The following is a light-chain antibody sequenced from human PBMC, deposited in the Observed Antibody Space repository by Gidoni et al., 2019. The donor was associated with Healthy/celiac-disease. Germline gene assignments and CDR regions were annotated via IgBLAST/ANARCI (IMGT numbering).Light chain of an antibody. Sequence: EIVMTQSPATLSVSPGERATLSCRASQSFSSNLACYQQKPVQAPMLLIYGASTMSPGIPARFSGSGSGTEFTLTISSLQSEDFAVYYCQQYNNWPPWTFGQGTKVEIK. CDR3: QQYNNWPPWT. V-gene: IGKV3-15*01. CDR2: GAS. J-gene: IGKJ1*01. CDR1: QSFSSN.